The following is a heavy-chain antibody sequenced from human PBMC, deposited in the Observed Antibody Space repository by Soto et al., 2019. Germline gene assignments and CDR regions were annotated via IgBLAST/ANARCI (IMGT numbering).Heavy chain of an antibody. CDR2: IRSKAHGGTT. Sequence: GGSLRLSCTTSGFTFGAYAMSWVRQAPGKGLEWVGFIRSKAHGGTTEYAASVKGRFTISRDDSKSIAYLQMNSLKTEDTAVYHCSRARDSSGYYFTQHWGQGTLVTVSS. CDR3: SRARDSSGYYFTQH. J-gene: IGHJ1*01. V-gene: IGHV3-49*04. CDR1: GFTFGAYA. D-gene: IGHD3-22*01.